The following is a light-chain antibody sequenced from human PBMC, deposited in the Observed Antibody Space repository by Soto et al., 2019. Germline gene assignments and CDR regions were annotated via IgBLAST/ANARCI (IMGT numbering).Light chain of an antibody. V-gene: IGLV2-14*03. CDR3: SSYSSSNILEV. CDR1: SSDIGGFDY. CDR2: AVS. Sequence: QSVLTQPASVSGSPGQSITISCTGTSSDIGGFDYVSWYQQHPGKVPKLLIFAVSRRSSGVSNRFSGSKSANTASLTISGLQADDEADYYSSSYSSSNILEVFGGGTKVTVL. J-gene: IGLJ3*02.